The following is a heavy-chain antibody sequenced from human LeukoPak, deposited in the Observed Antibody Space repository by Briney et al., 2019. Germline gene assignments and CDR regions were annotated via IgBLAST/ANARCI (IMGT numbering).Heavy chain of an antibody. V-gene: IGHV4-39*01. D-gene: IGHD7-27*01. CDR1: GGSISSDAYR. CDR3: ARLDWGSGGSGSFDY. Sequence: SETQSFTCTVSGGSISSDAYRWGWIRQPPGKGLEWIGNIYYSGYTYYNPSLKCRVTISVDTSKNQLSLKLTSVTAADTAVYYCARLDWGSGGSGSFDYWGQGTLVTVSS. J-gene: IGHJ4*02. CDR2: IYYSGYT.